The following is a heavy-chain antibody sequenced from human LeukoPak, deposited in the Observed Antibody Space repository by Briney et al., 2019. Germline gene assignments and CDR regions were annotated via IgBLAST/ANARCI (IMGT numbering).Heavy chain of an antibody. CDR1: GGTFSSYA. V-gene: IGHV1-69*13. Sequence: SVKVSCKASGGTFSSYAISWVRQAPGQGLEWMGGIIPIFGTANYAQKFQSRVTITAGESTSTAYMELSSLRSEDTAVYYCAGAYYYDSSGYYTPLRDWGQGTLVTVSS. J-gene: IGHJ4*02. D-gene: IGHD3-22*01. CDR2: IIPIFGTA. CDR3: AGAYYYDSSGYYTPLRD.